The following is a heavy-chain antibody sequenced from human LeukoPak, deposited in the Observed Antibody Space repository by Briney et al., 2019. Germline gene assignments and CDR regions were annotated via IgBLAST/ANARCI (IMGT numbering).Heavy chain of an antibody. CDR3: AREGGIAAAVDY. V-gene: IGHV1-69*05. D-gene: IGHD6-13*01. Sequence: SVKVSCKASGGTFSSYAISWVRQAPGQGLEWMGWIIPIFGTANYAQKFQGRVTITTDESTSTAYMELSSLRSEDTAVYYCAREGGIAAAVDYWGQGTLVTVSS. CDR2: IIPIFGTA. CDR1: GGTFSSYA. J-gene: IGHJ4*02.